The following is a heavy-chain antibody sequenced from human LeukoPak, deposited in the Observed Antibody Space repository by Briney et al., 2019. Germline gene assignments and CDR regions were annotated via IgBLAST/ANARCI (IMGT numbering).Heavy chain of an antibody. V-gene: IGHV3-30*04. CDR3: ASPGSYWNNWFDP. CDR1: GFTFSSYA. D-gene: IGHD1-26*01. CDR2: ISYDGSNK. Sequence: GGSLRLSCAASGFTFSSYAMHWVRQAPGKGLEWVAVISYDGSNKYYADSAKGRFTISRDNSKNTLYLQMNSLRAEDTAVYYCASPGSYWNNWFDPWGQGTLVTVSS. J-gene: IGHJ5*02.